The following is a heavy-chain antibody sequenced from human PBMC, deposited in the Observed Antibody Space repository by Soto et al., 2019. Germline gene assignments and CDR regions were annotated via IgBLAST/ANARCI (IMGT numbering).Heavy chain of an antibody. J-gene: IGHJ6*02. CDR3: ASPGPTSTYHYFSGMDV. V-gene: IGHV3-53*01. D-gene: IGHD3-10*01. CDR2: IYSGGST. CDR1: GFTVSSNY. Sequence: PGGSLRLSCAASGFTVSSNYMSWVRQAPGKGLEWVSVIYSGGSTYYADSVKGRFTISRDNSKNTLYLQMNSLRAEDTAVYYCASPGPTSTYHYFSGMDVWGPGTTDNVSS.